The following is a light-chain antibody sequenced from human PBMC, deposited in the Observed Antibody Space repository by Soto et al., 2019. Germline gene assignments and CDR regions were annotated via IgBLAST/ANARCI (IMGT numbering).Light chain of an antibody. Sequence: EIVLTQSPDTLSLSPWDRATLSCRASQSISSYLAWYQQKPGQSPRLIIYDASNRATGIPARFSGSGSGTDFTLTISSLEPEDFAVYYCQQRSDWPPITFGQGTRLEIK. CDR2: DAS. J-gene: IGKJ5*01. CDR3: QQRSDWPPIT. V-gene: IGKV3-11*01. CDR1: QSISSY.